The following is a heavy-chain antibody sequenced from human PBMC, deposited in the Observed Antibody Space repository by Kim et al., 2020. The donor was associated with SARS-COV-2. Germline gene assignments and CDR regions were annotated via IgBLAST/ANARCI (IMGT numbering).Heavy chain of an antibody. V-gene: IGHV3-7*01. J-gene: IGHJ4*02. CDR2: INQDGSVN. CDR1: GFPFSNYW. D-gene: IGHD6-13*01. Sequence: GGSLRLSCAASGFPFSNYWMNWVRQAPGRGLEWVGNINQDGSVNYYVDSVKGRFTISRDNAKNSVYLQINSLRVEDTAVYFCARSGYSSNSIDYWGQGTL. CDR3: ARSGYSSNSIDY.